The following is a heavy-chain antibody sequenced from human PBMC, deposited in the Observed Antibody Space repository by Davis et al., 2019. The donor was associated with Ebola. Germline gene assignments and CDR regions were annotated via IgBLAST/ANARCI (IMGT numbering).Heavy chain of an antibody. Sequence: SVKVSCKPSGRSFSSYAISWVRQAPGQGLEWMGGIIPILEIANYAQKFQGRVTITADKSTSTAYMDLTSLRSEDTAVYYCARVGVDIVLMKYDYYFHAWGQGTLVTVSS. J-gene: IGHJ4*02. CDR3: ARVGVDIVLMKYDYYFHA. CDR1: GRSFSSYA. V-gene: IGHV1-69*10. CDR2: IIPILEIA. D-gene: IGHD2-8*01.